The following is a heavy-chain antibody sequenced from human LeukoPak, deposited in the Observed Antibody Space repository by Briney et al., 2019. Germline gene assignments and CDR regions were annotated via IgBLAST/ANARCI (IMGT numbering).Heavy chain of an antibody. CDR1: GFTFSIYG. CDR2: ISSDATNI. CDR3: ARDGSGSGDY. Sequence: SGGSLRLSCAASGFTFSIYGMNWVRQAPGKGLEWVASISSDATNIYYTDSVKGRFTISRDNAKNSLYLQMNSLRAEDTAVYYCARDGSGSGDYWGQGTLVTVSS. D-gene: IGHD2-15*01. V-gene: IGHV3-21*01. J-gene: IGHJ4*02.